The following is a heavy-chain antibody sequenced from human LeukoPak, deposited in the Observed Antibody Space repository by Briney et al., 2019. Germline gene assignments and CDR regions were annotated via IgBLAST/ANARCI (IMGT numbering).Heavy chain of an antibody. CDR3: AKAGNEVAATRYYYYGMDV. Sequence: GGSLRLSCAASGFTFSNYGMNWVRQAPGKGLEWVSRISGTGGTTFYAGSVKGRFTISRDNSKNTLYLQMNSLRAEDTAVYYCAKAGNEVAATRYYYYGMDVWGQGTTVTVSS. D-gene: IGHD2-15*01. J-gene: IGHJ6*02. CDR1: GFTFSNYG. V-gene: IGHV3-23*01. CDR2: ISGTGGTT.